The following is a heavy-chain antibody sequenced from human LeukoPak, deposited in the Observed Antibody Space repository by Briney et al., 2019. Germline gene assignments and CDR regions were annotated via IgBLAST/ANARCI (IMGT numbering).Heavy chain of an antibody. CDR1: GFNFSDYY. D-gene: IGHD3-3*01. Sequence: GGSLRLSCAASGFNFSDYYMSWIRQAPGKGLEWLSNISGSGSTIYYADSVKGRFTISRDNAENSVSLQMNSLRGEDTAIYYCARSWGVVSFGNWGQGALLTVST. J-gene: IGHJ4*02. CDR2: ISGSGSTI. V-gene: IGHV3-11*04. CDR3: ARSWGVVSFGN.